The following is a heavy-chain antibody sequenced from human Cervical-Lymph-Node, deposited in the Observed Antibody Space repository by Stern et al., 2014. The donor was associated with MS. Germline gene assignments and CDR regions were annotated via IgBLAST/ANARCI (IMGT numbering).Heavy chain of an antibody. V-gene: IGHV4-59*01. D-gene: IGHD3-22*01. CDR2: ISYSGDT. CDR3: ARRDYYDTSTYYDDAFDI. J-gene: IGHJ3*02. CDR1: GDSISTYY. Sequence: VQLVESGPGLVKASETLSLTCTVPGDSISTYYWTWIRQPPGKGLEWIGEISYSGDTNYTPSLKSRVTLSVDTSKNQFSLKLSSVTAADTAVYYCARRDYYDTSTYYDDAFDIWGQGTMVTVSS.